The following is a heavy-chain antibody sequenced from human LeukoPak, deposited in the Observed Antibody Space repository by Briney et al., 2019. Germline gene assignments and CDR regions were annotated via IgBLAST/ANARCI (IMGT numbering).Heavy chain of an antibody. J-gene: IGHJ6*03. CDR3: ARHRSASERYGSGSWQYYYYYYMDV. CDR1: GGSFSGYY. CDR2: INHSGST. V-gene: IGHV4-34*01. D-gene: IGHD3-10*01. Sequence: PSETLSLTCAVYGGSFSGYYWSWIRQPPGKGLEWIGEINHSGSTNYNPSLKSRVTISVDTSKNQFSLKLSSVTAADTAVYYCARHRSASERYGSGSWQYYYYYYMDVWGKGTTVTISS.